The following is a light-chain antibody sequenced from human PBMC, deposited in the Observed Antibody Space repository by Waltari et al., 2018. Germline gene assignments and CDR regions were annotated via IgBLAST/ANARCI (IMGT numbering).Light chain of an antibody. J-gene: IGKJ1*01. CDR3: QQYGSSPGT. V-gene: IGKV3-20*01. Sequence: EIVLTQSPGTLSLSHGESATLSCRASQSVGNNYLAWYQQKPGQAPRLLIYGASNRATGIPDRFSGGGSGTDFTLTISRLEPEDFSVYFCQQYGSSPGTFGQGTEVEVK. CDR1: QSVGNNY. CDR2: GAS.